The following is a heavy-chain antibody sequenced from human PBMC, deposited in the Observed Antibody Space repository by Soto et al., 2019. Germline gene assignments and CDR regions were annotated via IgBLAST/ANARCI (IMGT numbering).Heavy chain of an antibody. D-gene: IGHD1-26*01. Sequence: EVQLVESGGGLVKPGGSLRLSCAASGFTFSSYSMNWVRQAPGKGLEWVSSISSSSSYIYYADSVKGRFTISRDNAKNSLYLQMNSLRAEDTAVYYCARDRRFLIVGATYYLDYWGQGTLVTVSS. CDR2: ISSSSSYI. V-gene: IGHV3-21*01. CDR1: GFTFSSYS. CDR3: ARDRRFLIVGATYYLDY. J-gene: IGHJ4*02.